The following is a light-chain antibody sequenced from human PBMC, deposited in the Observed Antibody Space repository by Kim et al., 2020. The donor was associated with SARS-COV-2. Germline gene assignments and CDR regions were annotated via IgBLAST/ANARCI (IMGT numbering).Light chain of an antibody. CDR3: QSYDTSLSGYV. Sequence: QSVLTQPPSVSGAPGQRVTISCIGRSSNIGAGYGVHWYQHVPGTAPKVLIFADTDRPSGVSDRFSGSKSGTSAVLVITGLQAEDEADYYCQSYDTSLSGYVFGSGTKVTV. V-gene: IGLV1-40*01. CDR2: ADT. CDR1: SSNIGAGYG. J-gene: IGLJ1*01.